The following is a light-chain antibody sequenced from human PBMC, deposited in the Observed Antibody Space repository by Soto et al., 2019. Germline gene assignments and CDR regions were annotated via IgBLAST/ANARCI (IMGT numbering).Light chain of an antibody. J-gene: IGLJ2*01. CDR1: SSDVGGYDS. CDR3: SSYTSSSTVGA. Sequence: QSVLTQPASVSGSPGQSITISCTGTSSDVGGYDSVSWYQQHPGKAPKLMIYEVSNRPSGVSSRFSGSKSGNTASLTISGLQAEDEADYYCSSYTSSSTVGAFGGGTKVTVL. V-gene: IGLV2-14*01. CDR2: EVS.